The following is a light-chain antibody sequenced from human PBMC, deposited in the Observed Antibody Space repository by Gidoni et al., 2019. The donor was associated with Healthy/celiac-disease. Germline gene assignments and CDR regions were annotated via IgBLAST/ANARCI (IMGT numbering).Light chain of an antibody. CDR1: QSISSY. V-gene: IGKV1-39*01. CDR2: AAS. Sequence: DIQMTQSPSSLSASVGDRVTITCRASQSISSYLNWYQQKPGKAPKRLIYAASSLQSGVPSRFSGSGSGTDFTLTISSLQPEDSATYYCQQSYSTPRTFGQGTKVEIK. CDR3: QQSYSTPRT. J-gene: IGKJ1*01.